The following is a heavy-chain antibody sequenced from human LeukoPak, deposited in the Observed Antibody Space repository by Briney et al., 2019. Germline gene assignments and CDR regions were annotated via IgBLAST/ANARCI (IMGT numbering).Heavy chain of an antibody. J-gene: IGHJ6*03. CDR2: ISTSSSYI. D-gene: IGHD6-13*01. CDR1: GFTFSSYS. CDR3: ARAAIAAARIYYYMDV. V-gene: IGHV3-21*01. Sequence: GGSLRLSCAASGFTFSSYSMNWVRQAPGKGLEWVSFISTSSSYIHNADSVKGRFTISRDNAENSLYLQMNSLRAEDTAVYYCARAAIAAARIYYYMDVWVKGTTVTVSS.